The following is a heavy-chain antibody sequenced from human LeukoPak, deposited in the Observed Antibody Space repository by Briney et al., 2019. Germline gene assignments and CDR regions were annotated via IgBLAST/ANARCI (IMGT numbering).Heavy chain of an antibody. V-gene: IGHV3-23*01. Sequence: GGSLRLSCAASGFIFSNCAMSWVRQAPGKGLEWVSTIEYSGAYTYYADSVKGRFTISRDNSKNTLYMQMNSLRAEDTAIYYCAKVPYSDYGSGRPPFMDVWGQGATVAVS. J-gene: IGHJ6*02. CDR3: AKVPYSDYGSGRPPFMDV. D-gene: IGHD3-10*01. CDR1: GFIFSNCA. CDR2: IEYSGAYT.